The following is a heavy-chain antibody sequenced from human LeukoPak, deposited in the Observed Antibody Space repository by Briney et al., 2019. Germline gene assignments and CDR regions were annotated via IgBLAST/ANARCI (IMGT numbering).Heavy chain of an antibody. V-gene: IGHV3-74*01. J-gene: IGHJ2*01. CDR3: ARGHGDFPVNYYFGL. CDR2: IKSDGTST. Sequence: GGSLRLSCAASGFTFTTYWMHWVRQAPGKGLVWVSRIKSDGTSTSYADSVKGRFTISRDNAKNTLYLQMNSLRAEDTAVYYCARGHGDFPVNYYFGLWGRGTLVTVSS. CDR1: GFTFTTYW. D-gene: IGHD4-17*01.